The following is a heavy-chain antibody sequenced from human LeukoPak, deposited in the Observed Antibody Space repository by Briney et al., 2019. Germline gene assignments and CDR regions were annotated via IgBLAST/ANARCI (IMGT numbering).Heavy chain of an antibody. CDR3: ARLREEWELLGAFDI. J-gene: IGHJ3*02. CDR2: INHSGST. CDR1: GGSFSGYY. D-gene: IGHD1-26*01. Sequence: SETLSLTCAVYGGSFSGYYWSWIRQPPEKGLEWIGEINHSGSTNYNPSLKSRVTISVDTSKNQFSLKLSSVTAADTAVYYCARLREEWELLGAFDIWGQGTMVTVSS. V-gene: IGHV4-34*01.